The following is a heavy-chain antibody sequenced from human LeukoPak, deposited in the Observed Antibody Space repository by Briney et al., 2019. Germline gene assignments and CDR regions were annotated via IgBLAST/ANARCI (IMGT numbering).Heavy chain of an antibody. CDR1: GFTVSTNY. CDR3: AKIYDNSGYYYYFDY. Sequence: GGSLRLSCAASGFTVSTNYMSWVRQPAGKGLEWLSVIYTGGTTFYADSVKGRFTISRDNSKNTLYLLMNSLRAEDTAVYYCAKIYDNSGYYYYFDYWGQGTLVTVSS. V-gene: IGHV3-53*01. D-gene: IGHD3-22*01. CDR2: IYTGGTT. J-gene: IGHJ4*02.